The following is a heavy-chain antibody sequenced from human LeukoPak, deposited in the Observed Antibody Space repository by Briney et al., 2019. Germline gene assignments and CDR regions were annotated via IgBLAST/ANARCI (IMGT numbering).Heavy chain of an antibody. CDR1: GYTGIELL. CDR2: FDPEDGET. D-gene: IGHD3-3*01. V-gene: IGHV1-24*01. J-gene: IGHJ3*02. Sequence: ASVKVSCKVSGYTGIELLMHWVRQAPGKGLEWMGGFDPEDGETVYAQKFQGRVTMTEDTSTDTAYMELSSLTSEDTAVYYCATHAIFGVVTYAFHIWGRGTLVTVSS. CDR3: ATHAIFGVVTYAFHI.